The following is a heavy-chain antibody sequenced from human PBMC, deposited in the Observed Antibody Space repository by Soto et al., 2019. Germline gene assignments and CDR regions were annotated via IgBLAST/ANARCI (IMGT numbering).Heavy chain of an antibody. CDR2: IYYSGST. D-gene: IGHD6-13*01. J-gene: IGHJ5*02. Sequence: SETLSVTCTGSGGTMSSSRFHWGWIRQPPGKGLEWIGSIYYSGSTYYSPSLKSRVTISVDTSKNQFSLKLSSVTAADTAVYYCARRERAAGTDWWFDPWGQGTLVT. CDR3: ARRERAAGTDWWFDP. V-gene: IGHV4-39*01. CDR1: GGTMSSSRFH.